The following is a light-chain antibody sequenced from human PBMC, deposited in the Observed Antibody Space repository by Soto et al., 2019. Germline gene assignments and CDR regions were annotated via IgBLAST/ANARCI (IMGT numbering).Light chain of an antibody. CDR2: RTN. CDR3: EAWDDSLIGVL. Sequence: QSVLTQPPSASGTPGQRVSITGSGSSSNIGSNIVNWYQQLPGRAPKLLIYRTNQRPSGVPDRFSASKSGTSASLAISGLQSEDEADYYCEAWDDSLIGVLFGGGTKVTVL. V-gene: IGLV1-44*01. J-gene: IGLJ2*01. CDR1: SSNIGSNI.